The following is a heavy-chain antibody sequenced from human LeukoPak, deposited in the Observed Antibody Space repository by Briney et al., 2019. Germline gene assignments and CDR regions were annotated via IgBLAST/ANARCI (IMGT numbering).Heavy chain of an antibody. D-gene: IGHD3-10*01. CDR1: GFTFSTSA. CDR3: AKDRISRGSGSSFDY. CDR2: IVVGSGAT. V-gene: IGHV1-58*01. Sequence: SVKVSCKTSGFTFSTSAVQWVRQARGQRLEWIGWIVVGSGATNYAQSLQGRFTITRDMSTNTAYMELSSLGSEDSAVYYCAKDRISRGSGSSFDYWGQGTLVTVSS. J-gene: IGHJ4*02.